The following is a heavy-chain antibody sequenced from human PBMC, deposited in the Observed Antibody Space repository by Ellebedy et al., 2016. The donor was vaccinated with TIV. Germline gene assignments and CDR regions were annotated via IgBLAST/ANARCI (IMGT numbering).Heavy chain of an antibody. J-gene: IGHJ6*02. V-gene: IGHV4-34*01. Sequence: SETLSLXCAVYGGSFSGYYWSWIRQPPGKGLEWIGEINHSGSTNYNPSLKSRVTISVDTSKNQFSLKLSSVTAADTAVYYCARGRGKVTTRTTRYYGMDVWGQGTTVTVSS. CDR1: GGSFSGYY. CDR3: ARGRGKVTTRTTRYYGMDV. D-gene: IGHD4-17*01. CDR2: INHSGST.